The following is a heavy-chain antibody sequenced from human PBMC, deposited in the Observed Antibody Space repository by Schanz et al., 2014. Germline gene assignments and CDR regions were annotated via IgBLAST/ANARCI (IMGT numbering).Heavy chain of an antibody. CDR3: ARVSMEFERGKSYYYYMDV. CDR1: GYTFTSYS. J-gene: IGHJ6*03. V-gene: IGHV1-46*01. Sequence: QVQLVQSGAEVKKPGASVKVSCKASGYTFTSYSMHWVRQAPGQGLEWMGIINLSGGSTNNAQKFQGRLTMTRDTSTSTVYMELSSLRSEDTAVYYCARVSMEFERGKSYYYYMDVWGRGTTVTVSS. D-gene: IGHD3-10*01. CDR2: INLSGGST.